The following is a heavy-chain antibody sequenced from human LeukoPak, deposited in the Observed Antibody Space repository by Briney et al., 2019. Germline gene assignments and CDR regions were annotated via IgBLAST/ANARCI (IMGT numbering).Heavy chain of an antibody. CDR3: TRMTTGHDY. J-gene: IGHJ4*02. CDR1: GVSFNNYY. V-gene: IGHV4-34*01. D-gene: IGHD4-17*01. Sequence: PSETLSLTCAVSGVSFNNYYWSWVRQTPGKGLEWIGEINHSGYTNDSPSLKSRVTLSIDTSRKQFSLNLRSVTVADTGIYYCTRMTTGHDYWGQGTLVTVSS. CDR2: INHSGYT.